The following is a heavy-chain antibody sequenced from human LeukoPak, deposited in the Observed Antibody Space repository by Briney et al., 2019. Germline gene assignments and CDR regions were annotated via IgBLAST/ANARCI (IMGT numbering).Heavy chain of an antibody. Sequence: PGGSLRLSCAASGFTFSSYAMHWVRQAPGKGLEWVAVISYDGSNKYYADSVKGRFTISRDNSKNTLYLQMNSLRAEDTAVYYCAREYYYGSGSPGVFDYWGQGTLVTVSS. D-gene: IGHD3-10*01. CDR2: ISYDGSNK. CDR3: AREYYYGSGSPGVFDY. V-gene: IGHV3-30*01. J-gene: IGHJ4*02. CDR1: GFTFSSYA.